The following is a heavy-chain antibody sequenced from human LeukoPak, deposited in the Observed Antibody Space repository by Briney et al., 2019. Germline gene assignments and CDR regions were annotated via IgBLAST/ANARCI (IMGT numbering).Heavy chain of an antibody. Sequence: SETLSLTCTVSGGSISSYYWSWIRQPPGKGLEWIGYIYYSGSTNYNPSLKSRVTISVDTSKNQFSLKLSSVTAADTAVYYRARHGHYDFWSGYQPDYYYYYMDVWGKGTTVTVSS. CDR2: IYYSGST. CDR3: ARHGHYDFWSGYQPDYYYYYMDV. CDR1: GGSISSYY. J-gene: IGHJ6*03. V-gene: IGHV4-59*08. D-gene: IGHD3-3*01.